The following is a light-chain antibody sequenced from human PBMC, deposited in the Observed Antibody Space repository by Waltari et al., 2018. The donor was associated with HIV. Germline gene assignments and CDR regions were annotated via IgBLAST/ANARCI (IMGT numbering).Light chain of an antibody. Sequence: QSALTQPASVSGSPGQSITISCTGTSSDVGGYQYVSWYQQHPAKAPKLMIYEVTNRPPGVSFRFAGSKSGNTASLTISGRQAEDEADYFCTSYTSRNTRVFGTGTKVTVL. CDR1: SSDVGGYQY. J-gene: IGLJ1*01. CDR2: EVT. CDR3: TSYTSRNTRV. V-gene: IGLV2-14*01.